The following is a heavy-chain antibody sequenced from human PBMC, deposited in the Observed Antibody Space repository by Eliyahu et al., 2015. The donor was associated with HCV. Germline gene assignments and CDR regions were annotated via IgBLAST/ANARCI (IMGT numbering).Heavy chain of an antibody. CDR1: XGXXRSGSDY. CDR2: IYYSGST. V-gene: IGHV4-39*01. J-gene: IGHJ3*02. Sequence: QLQLQESGPGLVKPSETLPXTCXXSXGXXRSGSDYWGWIRPPPGKGLEWIGXIYYSGSTYYNPSLKSRVTISVDASKSQFSLELSSVTAADTALYYCARHYSSSFYVFDIWGQGTMSPSLQ. D-gene: IGHD6-6*01. CDR3: ARHYSSSFYVFDI.